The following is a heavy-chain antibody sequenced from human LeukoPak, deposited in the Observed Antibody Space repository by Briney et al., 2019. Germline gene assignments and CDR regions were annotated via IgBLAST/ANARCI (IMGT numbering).Heavy chain of an antibody. CDR2: IYHSGST. Sequence: PSETLSLTCAVSGVSINSSHWWRRVRQPPGEGLEWIGAIYHSGSTNYNPSVKSRVTISVDKSKNQFSLKLSSVTAADTAVYYCARVETDYYYYGMDVWGKGTTVTVSS. CDR3: ARVETDYYYYGMDV. V-gene: IGHV4-4*02. CDR1: GVSINSSHW. J-gene: IGHJ6*04.